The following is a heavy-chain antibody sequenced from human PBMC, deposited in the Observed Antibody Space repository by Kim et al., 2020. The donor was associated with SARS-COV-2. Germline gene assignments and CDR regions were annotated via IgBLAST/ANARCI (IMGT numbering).Heavy chain of an antibody. Sequence: GSLRLSCAASGFTFSSYGMHWVRQAPGKGLEWVAVISYDGSNKYYADSVKGRFTISRDNSKNTLYLQMNSLRAEDTAVYYCARENSSSWYNYYYGMDVWGQGTTVTVSS. CDR1: GFTFSSYG. D-gene: IGHD6-13*01. CDR3: ARENSSSWYNYYYGMDV. V-gene: IGHV3-33*05. CDR2: ISYDGSNK. J-gene: IGHJ6*02.